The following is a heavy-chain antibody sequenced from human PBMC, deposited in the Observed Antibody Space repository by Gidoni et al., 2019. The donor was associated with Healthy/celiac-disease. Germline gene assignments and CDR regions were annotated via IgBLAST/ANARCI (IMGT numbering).Heavy chain of an antibody. D-gene: IGHD6-13*01. V-gene: IGHV1-2*02. Sequence: QVQLVQSGAEVKKPGASVKVSCKASGSTFTGYYMHWVRQSPGQGLEWMGWINPNSGGTNYAQKCQGGVTMTRDTSISTAYMELSRLRSDDTAVYYCAREAAAAPYYYGMDVWGQGTTVTVSS. CDR2: INPNSGGT. CDR1: GSTFTGYY. J-gene: IGHJ6*02. CDR3: AREAAAAPYYYGMDV.